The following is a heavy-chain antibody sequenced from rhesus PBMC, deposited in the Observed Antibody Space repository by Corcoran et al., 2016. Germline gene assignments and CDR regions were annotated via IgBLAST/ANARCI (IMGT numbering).Heavy chain of an antibody. J-gene: IGHJ4*01. Sequence: QVTLKESGPALVNPTQTLPLTCTFSGFSLSPSGMGVGWIRQPPGKALEWLASMYWDDDKYYSTSLKSRLTISKDTSKNQEGLTMTNMDPVDTATYYCARTREYRPDYWGQGVLVTVSS. CDR3: ARTREYRPDY. V-gene: IGHV2S1*01. CDR2: MYWDDDK. CDR1: GFSLSPSGMG. D-gene: IGHD4-23*01.